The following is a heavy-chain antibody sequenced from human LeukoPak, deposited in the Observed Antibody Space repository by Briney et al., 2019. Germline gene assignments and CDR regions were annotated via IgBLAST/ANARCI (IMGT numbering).Heavy chain of an antibody. J-gene: IGHJ4*02. CDR3: AKEGSNGDFDY. CDR2: ISYDGSNK. Sequence: GRSLRLSCAASGFTFSSYDMHWVRQAPGKGLEWVTVISYDGSNKYYGDSVKGRFTISRDNSKNTLYLKMDSLRAEDTAVYYCAKEGSNGDFDYWGQGTLVTVSS. V-gene: IGHV3-30*18. CDR1: GFTFSSYD. D-gene: IGHD1-26*01.